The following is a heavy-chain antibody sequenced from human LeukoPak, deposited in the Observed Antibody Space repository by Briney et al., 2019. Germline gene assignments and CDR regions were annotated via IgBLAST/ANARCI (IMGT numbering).Heavy chain of an antibody. CDR2: IYHSGST. J-gene: IGHJ4*02. D-gene: IGHD2-15*01. Sequence: SQTLPLTCAVSGGSISSGGYSWSWIRQPPGKGLEWIGYIYHSGSTYYNPSLKSRVTISVDRSKNQFSLKLSSVTAADTAVYYCARVVAATRIDYWGQGTLVTVSS. V-gene: IGHV4-30-2*01. CDR3: ARVVAATRIDY. CDR1: GGSISSGGYS.